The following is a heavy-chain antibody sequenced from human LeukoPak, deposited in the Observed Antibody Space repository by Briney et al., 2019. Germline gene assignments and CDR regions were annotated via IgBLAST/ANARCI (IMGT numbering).Heavy chain of an antibody. V-gene: IGHV4-39*01. D-gene: IGHD6-13*01. Sequence: PSETLSLTCTVSGGSISISSYYWGWIRQPPGKGLEWIGSIYYSGSTYYNPSLKSRVTISVDTSKNQFSLKLSSVTAADTAVYYCARHVGYSSSWYEDYWGQGTLVTVSS. J-gene: IGHJ4*02. CDR3: ARHVGYSSSWYEDY. CDR2: IYYSGST. CDR1: GGSISISSYY.